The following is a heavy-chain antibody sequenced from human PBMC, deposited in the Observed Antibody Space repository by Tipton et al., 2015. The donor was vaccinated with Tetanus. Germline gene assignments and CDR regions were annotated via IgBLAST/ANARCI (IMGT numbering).Heavy chain of an antibody. J-gene: IGHJ4*02. V-gene: IGHV3-21*01. D-gene: IGHD3-22*01. CDR2: ISSGSSRT. CDR1: GFTFSSYS. CDR3: ARSSYYFDNSGFIDY. Sequence: GSLRLSCAASGFTFSSYSMNWVRQAPGKGLEWVSSISSGSSRTYYADSVKGRFTISRGNAKNSLYLQMNSLRADDTAVFYCARSSYYFDNSGFIDYWGQGTLVTVSS.